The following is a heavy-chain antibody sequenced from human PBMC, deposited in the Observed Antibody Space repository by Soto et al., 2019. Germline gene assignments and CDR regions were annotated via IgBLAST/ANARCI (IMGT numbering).Heavy chain of an antibody. Sequence: GGSLRLSCAASGFTFSSYAMSWVRQAPGKGLEWVSAISGSGGSTYYADSVKGRFTISRDNSKNTLYLQMNSLRAEDTAVYYCARDYYESSAYQTRAFAIWGQGTMVTVSS. CDR3: ARDYYESSAYQTRAFAI. CDR2: ISGSGGST. D-gene: IGHD3-22*01. V-gene: IGHV3-23*01. J-gene: IGHJ3*02. CDR1: GFTFSSYA.